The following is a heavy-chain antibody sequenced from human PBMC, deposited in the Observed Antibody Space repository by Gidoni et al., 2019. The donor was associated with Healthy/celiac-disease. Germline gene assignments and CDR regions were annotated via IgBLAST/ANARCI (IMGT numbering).Heavy chain of an antibody. CDR2: IRGSGGST. CDR3: AKDRSRVYDSSGYYYY. Sequence: EVQLLESGGGLVQPGGSLRLSCAASGFTFSSYAMSWVRQAPGKGLEWVSAIRGSGGSTYYADSVKGRFTISRDNSKNTLYLQMNSLRAEDTAVYYCAKDRSRVYDSSGYYYYWGQGTLVTVSS. CDR1: GFTFSSYA. D-gene: IGHD3-22*01. V-gene: IGHV3-23*01. J-gene: IGHJ4*02.